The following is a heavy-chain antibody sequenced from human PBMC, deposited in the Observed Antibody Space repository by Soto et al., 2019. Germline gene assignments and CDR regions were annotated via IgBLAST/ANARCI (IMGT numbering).Heavy chain of an antibody. Sequence: PGESLKISCKGPGYSFTSSWIGRVRQMPGKGLEWMGIIYPGDSDTRYSPSFQGQVTISADKSISTAYLQWSSLKASDTAMYYCARITALVVAATSNYGMDVWGQGTTVTVSS. CDR2: IYPGDSDT. CDR1: GYSFTSSW. V-gene: IGHV5-51*01. CDR3: ARITALVVAATSNYGMDV. D-gene: IGHD2-15*01. J-gene: IGHJ6*02.